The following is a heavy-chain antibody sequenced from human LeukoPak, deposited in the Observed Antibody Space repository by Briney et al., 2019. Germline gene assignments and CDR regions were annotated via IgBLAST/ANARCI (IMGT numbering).Heavy chain of an antibody. J-gene: IGHJ2*01. CDR2: ISAYNGNT. D-gene: IGHD5-18*01. CDR1: GYTSTNYI. Sequence: ASVRVSCKASGYTSTNYIVTWVRQAPGQGLEWMGWISAYNGNTNYAQKFEGRATMTTDTSTSTAYMELRRLRSDDTAVYYCAREAGGYTNGYENWYFDFWGRGTLVTVSS. CDR3: AREAGGYTNGYENWYFDF. V-gene: IGHV1-18*01.